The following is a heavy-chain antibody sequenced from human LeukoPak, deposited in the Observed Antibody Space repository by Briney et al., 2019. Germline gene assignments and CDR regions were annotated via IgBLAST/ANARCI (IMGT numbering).Heavy chain of an antibody. CDR3: ASQAVQWLADAFDI. CDR2: IYYSGST. Sequence: KPSETLSLTCTVSGGSISSSSYYWGWIRQPPGKGLEWIGRIYYSGSTFYNPSLKSRVTISVDTSKNQFSLKLSSVTAADTAVYHCASQAVQWLADAFDIWGQGTMVTVSA. D-gene: IGHD6-19*01. J-gene: IGHJ3*02. CDR1: GGSISSSSYY. V-gene: IGHV4-39*01.